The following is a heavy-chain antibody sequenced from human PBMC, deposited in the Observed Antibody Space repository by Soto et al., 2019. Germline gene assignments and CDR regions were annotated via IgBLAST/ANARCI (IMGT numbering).Heavy chain of an antibody. CDR1: GFTFRNYA. Sequence: QVQLVESGGGVVQPGKSLRLSCAASGFTFRNYAMHWVRQAPGKGLKWVAVISYDGNNKYYADSVKGRFTISRDSYKNTLYLQMNSLRPEDTAVYYCARDWAVGAVADTSMVGGDYWGQGTPVTVSS. D-gene: IGHD6-19*01. CDR3: ARDWAVGAVADTSMVGGDY. CDR2: ISYDGNNK. V-gene: IGHV3-30-3*01. J-gene: IGHJ4*02.